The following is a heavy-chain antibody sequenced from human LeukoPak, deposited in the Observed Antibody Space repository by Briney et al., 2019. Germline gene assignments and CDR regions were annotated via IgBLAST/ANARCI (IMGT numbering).Heavy chain of an antibody. Sequence: ASVKHSCKASGYTFTSYGISWVREAPGQGLEWMGWISAYNGNTNYAQKLQGRVTMTTDTSTSTAYMELRSLRSDDTAVYYCARDTVATIWGYYFDYWGQGTLVTVSS. V-gene: IGHV1-18*01. CDR1: GYTFTSYG. D-gene: IGHD5-12*01. CDR2: ISAYNGNT. CDR3: ARDTVATIWGYYFDY. J-gene: IGHJ4*02.